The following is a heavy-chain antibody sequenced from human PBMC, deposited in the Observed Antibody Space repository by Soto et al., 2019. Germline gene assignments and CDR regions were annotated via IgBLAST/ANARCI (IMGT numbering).Heavy chain of an antibody. CDR3: ARIAASGRGWDV. CDR2: IKQDGSEE. CDR1: GFTFSSYW. V-gene: IGHV3-7*01. Sequence: EVQLVESGGGLVQPGGSLRLSCVDSGFTFSSYWMSWVRQAPVKGLEWVGNIKQDGSEESYVDSVKGRSTISRDNAKNSMYLQMNSLRVEDTAVYYCARIAASGRGWDVWGQGTTVVVSS. J-gene: IGHJ6*02. D-gene: IGHD6-13*01.